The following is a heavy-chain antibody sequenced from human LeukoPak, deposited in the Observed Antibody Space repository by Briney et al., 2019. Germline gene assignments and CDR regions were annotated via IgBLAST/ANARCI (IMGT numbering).Heavy chain of an antibody. V-gene: IGHV3-23*01. CDR1: GFTVSNNY. CDR2: ISGSGGST. CDR3: ATGGYSYGYYYYYMDV. Sequence: GGSLRLSCAASGFTVSNNYMSWVRQAPGKGLEWVSAISGSGGSTYYADSVKGRFTISRDNSKNTLYLQMNSLRAEDTAVYYCATGGYSYGYYYYYMDVWGKGTTVTVSS. D-gene: IGHD5-18*01. J-gene: IGHJ6*03.